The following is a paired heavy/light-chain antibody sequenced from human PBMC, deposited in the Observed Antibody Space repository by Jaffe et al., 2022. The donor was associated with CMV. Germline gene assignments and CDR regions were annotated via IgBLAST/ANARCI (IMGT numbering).Heavy chain of an antibody. D-gene: IGHD3-22*01. V-gene: IGHV1-18*04. Sequence: QVQLVQSGAEVKKPGASVKVSCEASGYSFRSYGISWVRQAPGQGLQWMGWVSNYNGRTNYAPKFQGRVTMTTDTSTNTAYMEMRGLRSDDTAVYYCAKDFYEDSSGYWNDTFDIWGQGTMVTVSS. J-gene: IGHJ3*02. CDR1: GYSFRSYG. CDR2: VSNYNGRT. CDR3: AKDFYEDSSGYWNDTFDI.
Light chain of an antibody. CDR3: QTWGAGIRV. CDR1: SGHSNYA. CDR2: LNSDGSH. J-gene: IGLJ3*02. V-gene: IGLV4-69*01. Sequence: QLVLTQSPSASASLGASVKLTCTLSSGHSNYAIAWHQQRPEKGPRYLMKLNSDGSHIKGDGIPDRFSGSSSGAERYLTISSLQSDDEADYYCQTWGAGIRVFGGGTKVTVL.